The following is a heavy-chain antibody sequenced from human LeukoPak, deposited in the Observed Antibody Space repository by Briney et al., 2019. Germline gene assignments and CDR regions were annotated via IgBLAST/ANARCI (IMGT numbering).Heavy chain of an antibody. CDR3: AKRGIVLRGVLIFGFHKEAYYFDS. Sequence: GGSLRLSCAASGGTFSGYARSWVRQAPGKGLEWVSAISGSGGSTYYADSVKGRFTISRDNSKHTLHLQMNSLRAEDPAVYFCAKRGIVLRGVLIFGFHKEAYYFDSWGQGILVTVSS. V-gene: IGHV3-23*01. J-gene: IGHJ4*02. D-gene: IGHD3-10*01. CDR1: GGTFSGYA. CDR2: ISGSGGST.